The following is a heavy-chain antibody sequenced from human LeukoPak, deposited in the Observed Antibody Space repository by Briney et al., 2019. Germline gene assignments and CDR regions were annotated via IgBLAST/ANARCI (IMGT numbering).Heavy chain of an antibody. CDR1: GGSFSGYY. CDR3: ARARLPYYGSGKYFDY. J-gene: IGHJ4*02. Sequence: PSETLSLTCAVYGGSFSGYYWSWIRQPPGKGLEWIGEINHSGSTNYNPSLKSRVTISVDTSKNQFSLKLSSVTAADTAVYYCARARLPYYGSGKYFDYWGQGTLVTVSS. V-gene: IGHV4-34*01. D-gene: IGHD3-10*01. CDR2: INHSGST.